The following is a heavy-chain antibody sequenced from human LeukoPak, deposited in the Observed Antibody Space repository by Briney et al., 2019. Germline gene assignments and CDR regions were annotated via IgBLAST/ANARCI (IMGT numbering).Heavy chain of an antibody. CDR3: ARVAGSIDY. D-gene: IGHD6-19*01. CDR2: MNPNSGYT. J-gene: IGHJ4*02. V-gene: IGHV1-8*03. CDR1: GYTFTTYD. Sequence: GASVKVSCKASGYTFTTYDINWVRQATGQGLEWMGWMNPNSGYTGYAQKFQGRVTVTRDTSISTAYMELSSLRSEDTSVYYCARVAGSIDYWGQGTLVTVSS.